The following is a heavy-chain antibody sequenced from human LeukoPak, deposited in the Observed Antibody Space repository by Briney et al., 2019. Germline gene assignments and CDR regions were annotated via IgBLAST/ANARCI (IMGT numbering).Heavy chain of an antibody. Sequence: ASVKVSCKASGYTFTSYYMHWVRQAPGQGLEWMGIINPSGGSTNYAQKFQGRVTITADESTSTAYMELSSLRSEDTAVYYCARVECSSTSCYLDAFDIWGQGTMVTVSS. V-gene: IGHV1-46*01. J-gene: IGHJ3*02. CDR1: GYTFTSYY. D-gene: IGHD2-2*01. CDR2: INPSGGST. CDR3: ARVECSSTSCYLDAFDI.